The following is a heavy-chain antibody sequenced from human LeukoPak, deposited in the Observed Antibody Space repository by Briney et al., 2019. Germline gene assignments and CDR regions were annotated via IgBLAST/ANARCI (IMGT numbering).Heavy chain of an antibody. CDR2: ISAYNGNT. CDR1: GYRFTSYG. Sequence: ASVKVSCKASGYRFTSYGITWVRQAPGQGLEWMGWISAYNGNTNYAQKVQGRVTLTTDTSTSTAYMELRSLRSDDTAVYYCAREGYCSGGICYSTMNWFDPWGQGTLVTVSS. V-gene: IGHV1-18*01. J-gene: IGHJ5*02. D-gene: IGHD2-15*01. CDR3: AREGYCSGGICYSTMNWFDP.